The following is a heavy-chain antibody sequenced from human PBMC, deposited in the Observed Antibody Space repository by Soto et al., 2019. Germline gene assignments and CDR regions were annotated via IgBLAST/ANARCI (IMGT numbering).Heavy chain of an antibody. V-gene: IGHV4-34*02. J-gene: IGHJ5*02. D-gene: IGHD4-17*01. CDR2: IDPSGRT. CDR1: GGSFSGNY. CDR3: VRGRYGGGAS. Sequence: QVQLQQWGAGLLKPSETLSLTCGVYGGSFSGNYWSWIRQPPGEGLEWIGEIDPSGRTNYSPSLKRRPTISADTSKTPVSLDLSSVVAADTAVYYCVRGRYGGGASWGQGSLVTVSS.